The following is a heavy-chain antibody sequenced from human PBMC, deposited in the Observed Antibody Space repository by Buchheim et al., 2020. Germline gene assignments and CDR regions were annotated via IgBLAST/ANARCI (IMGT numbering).Heavy chain of an antibody. Sequence: QVQLQQWGAGLLKPSETLSLTCDVYSESFSSYYWSWIRQAPGKGLEWIAQINHSGSTNYNPSFESRVTISVDTSKNQVSLKLNSVTAADTAVYFCARRGLITGRSFDYWGQGTL. V-gene: IGHV4-34*01. CDR2: INHSGST. J-gene: IGHJ4*02. D-gene: IGHD1-20*01. CDR1: SESFSSYY. CDR3: ARRGLITGRSFDY.